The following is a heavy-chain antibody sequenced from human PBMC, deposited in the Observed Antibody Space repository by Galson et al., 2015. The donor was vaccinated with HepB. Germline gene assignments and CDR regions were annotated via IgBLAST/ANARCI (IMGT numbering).Heavy chain of an antibody. D-gene: IGHD2-15*01. CDR3: VREGRQVVTDY. J-gene: IGHJ4*02. CDR1: GDSVPSNSAA. Sequence: CAISGDSVPSNSAAWVWIRQSPSRGLECLGRTYYRSKWYSDYAVSLKSRLTIIADTSKNQFSLQLNSVTPEDTAVYYCVREGRQVVTDYWGQGTLVTVSS. V-gene: IGHV6-1*01. CDR2: TYYRSKWYS.